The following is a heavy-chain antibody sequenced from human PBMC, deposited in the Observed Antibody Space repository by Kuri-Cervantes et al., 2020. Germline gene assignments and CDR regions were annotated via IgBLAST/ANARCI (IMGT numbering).Heavy chain of an antibody. CDR3: AKDGGIVVAKYYFDY. CDR2: ISYDGSNK. V-gene: IGHV3-30*18. Sequence: GESLKISCAASGFTFSSYAMSWVRQAPGKGLEWVAVISYDGSNKYYADSVKGRFTISRDNSKNTLYLQMNSLRAEDTAVYYCAKDGGIVVAKYYFDYWGQGTLVTVSS. CDR1: GFTFSSYA. D-gene: IGHD3-22*01. J-gene: IGHJ4*02.